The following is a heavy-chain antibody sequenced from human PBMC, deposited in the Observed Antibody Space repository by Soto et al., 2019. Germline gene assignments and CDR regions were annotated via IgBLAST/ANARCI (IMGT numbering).Heavy chain of an antibody. J-gene: IGHJ4*02. D-gene: IGHD6-13*01. CDR1: GFTFSNYA. V-gene: IGHV3-23*01. Sequence: GGSLRLSCAASGFTFSNYAMSWVRQAPGKGLEWVSAISSSGSSTYYADSVKGRFTISRDNSENTLFLQMNSLRAEDTGAYYCAKDEGRHSSSCLDSWGQGTLVTVSS. CDR2: ISSSGSST. CDR3: AKDEGRHSSSCLDS.